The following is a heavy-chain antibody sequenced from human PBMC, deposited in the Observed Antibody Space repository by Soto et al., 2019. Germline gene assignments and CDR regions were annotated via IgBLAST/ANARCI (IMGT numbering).Heavy chain of an antibody. CDR3: ARRCMLGNWFDP. V-gene: IGHV3-21*01. CDR1: GFTFSSYS. D-gene: IGHD2-8*01. J-gene: IGHJ5*02. Sequence: GGSLRLSCAASGFTFSSYSMNWVRQAPGKGLEWVSSISSSSSYIYYADSVKGRFTISRDNAKNSLYLQMNSLRAEDTAVYYCARRCMLGNWFDPWGQGTLVTVSS. CDR2: ISSSSSYI.